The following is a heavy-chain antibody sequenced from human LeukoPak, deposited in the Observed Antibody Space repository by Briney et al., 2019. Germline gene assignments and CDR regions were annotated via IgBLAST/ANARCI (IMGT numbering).Heavy chain of an antibody. V-gene: IGHV1-24*01. CDR1: GYTLTELS. D-gene: IGHD6-19*01. Sequence: ASVKVSCKVSGYTLTELSMHWVRQAPGKGLEWMGGFDPEDGETIYAQKSQGRVTMPEDTSTDTAYMELSSLRSEDTAVYYCATWVGIAVAGFDYWGQGTLVTVSS. J-gene: IGHJ4*02. CDR3: ATWVGIAVAGFDY. CDR2: FDPEDGET.